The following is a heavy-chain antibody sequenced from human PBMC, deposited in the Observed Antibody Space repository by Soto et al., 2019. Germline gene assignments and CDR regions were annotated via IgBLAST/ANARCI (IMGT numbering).Heavy chain of an antibody. CDR2: ISSDGRSE. J-gene: IGHJ4*02. CDR3: VKTIETPSGVRSRCRGALLEY. CDR1: GFMFSVYG. V-gene: IGHV3-30*18. D-gene: IGHD1-26*01. Sequence: QVQLVESGGGVVQPGRSLRLSCAASGFMFSVYGMHWVRQAPGKGPEWVAVISSDGRSEFYADPVKGRFTISRDNPKSTVLLQMNRQRPEETAIDYSVKTIETPSGVRSRCRGALLEYWGQGTLVTVSS.